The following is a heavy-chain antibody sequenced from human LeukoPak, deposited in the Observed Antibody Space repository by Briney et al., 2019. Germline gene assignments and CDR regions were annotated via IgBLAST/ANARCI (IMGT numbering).Heavy chain of an antibody. CDR1: GFTFDDYA. D-gene: IGHD6-19*01. J-gene: IGHJ4*02. Sequence: GGSLRLSCAASGFTFDDYAMHWVRQALGKGLEWVSLISGDGGSTYYADSVKGRFTISRDNSKNSLYLQMNSLRTEDTALYYCAKGSYSSGWFYYFDYWGQGTLVTVSS. V-gene: IGHV3-43*02. CDR2: ISGDGGST. CDR3: AKGSYSSGWFYYFDY.